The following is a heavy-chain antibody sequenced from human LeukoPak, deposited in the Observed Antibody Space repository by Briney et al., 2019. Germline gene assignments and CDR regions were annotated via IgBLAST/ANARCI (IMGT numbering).Heavy chain of an antibody. Sequence: GGSLRLSCAASGFTFSTYTMNWVRLAPGKGLEWVSIISRGSGYIHYADSIKGRFTISRDNTKDLLYLQMTSLRADDTALYYCTRDQPSSGWGFDSWGRGTLVIVSS. CDR3: TRDQPSSGWGFDS. D-gene: IGHD6-19*01. V-gene: IGHV3-21*06. CDR2: ISRGSGYI. CDR1: GFTFSTYT. J-gene: IGHJ4*02.